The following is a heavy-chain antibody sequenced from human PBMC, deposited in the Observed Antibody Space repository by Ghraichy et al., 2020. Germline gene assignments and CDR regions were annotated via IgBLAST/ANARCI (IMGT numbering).Heavy chain of an antibody. V-gene: IGHV4-34*01. D-gene: IGHD2-8*02. CDR3: ARGRSLVVTRVKFPGDY. Sequence: SETLSLTCTVYGGSFSGYYWNWIRQPPGKGLEWIGEINHSGSTNYNPSLKSRVTISVDTSKNQFSLKLSSVTAADTAVYYCARGRSLVVTRVKFPGDYMCPGALDTFSP. J-gene: IGHJ4*02. CDR2: INHSGST. CDR1: GGSFSGYY.